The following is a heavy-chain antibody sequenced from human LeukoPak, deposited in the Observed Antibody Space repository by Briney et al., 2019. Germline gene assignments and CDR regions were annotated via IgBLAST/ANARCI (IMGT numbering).Heavy chain of an antibody. CDR1: GGSISSYY. Sequence: SETLSLTCTVSGGSISSYYWTWIRQPPGKGLEWIGYVYYTGSTKYNPSLTSRVTISIDTSKNQFSLRLSSVTAADTAVYYCARAHVGVGIAAPYYFYYYMDVWGKGITVTVSS. J-gene: IGHJ6*03. CDR2: VYYTGST. CDR3: ARAHVGVGIAAPYYFYYYMDV. V-gene: IGHV4-59*08. D-gene: IGHD6-13*01.